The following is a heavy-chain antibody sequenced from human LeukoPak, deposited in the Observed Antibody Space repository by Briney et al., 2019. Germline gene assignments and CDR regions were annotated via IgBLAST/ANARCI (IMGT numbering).Heavy chain of an antibody. CDR2: ISHDGSNK. D-gene: IGHD2-2*01. CDR3: ARGVAGYCSSTSCSEYYFDY. J-gene: IGHJ4*02. CDR1: GFTFSSYW. Sequence: PGGSLRLSCAASGFTFSSYWMHWVRQAPGKGLEWVAVISHDGSNKYYADSVKGRFTISRDNSKNTLYLQMNSLRAEDTAVYYCARGVAGYCSSTSCSEYYFDYWGQGTLVTVSS. V-gene: IGHV3-30-3*01.